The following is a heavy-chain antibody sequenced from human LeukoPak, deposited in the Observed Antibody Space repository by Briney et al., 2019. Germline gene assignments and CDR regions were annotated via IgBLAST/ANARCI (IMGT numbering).Heavy chain of an antibody. Sequence: SETLSLTCAVYGGSFSGYYWSWIRQPPGKGLEWIGEINHSGSTNYNPSLKSRVTISVDTSKNQFSLKLSSVTAADTAVYYCARTGGSEGLDYWGQGTLSPSPQ. CDR2: INHSGST. V-gene: IGHV4-34*01. CDR1: GGSFSGYY. CDR3: ARTGGSEGLDY. D-gene: IGHD1-26*01. J-gene: IGHJ4*02.